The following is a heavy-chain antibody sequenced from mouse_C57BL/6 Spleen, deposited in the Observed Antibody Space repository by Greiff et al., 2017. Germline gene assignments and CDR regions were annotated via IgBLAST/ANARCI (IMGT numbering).Heavy chain of an antibody. CDR3: TRDYGGEAWFAY. J-gene: IGHJ3*01. CDR1: GFTFSSYA. Sequence: DVMLVESGEGLVKPGGSLKLSCAASGFTFSSYAMSWVRQTPEKRLEWVAYISSGGDYIYYADTVKGRFTISRDNARNTLYLQMSSLKSEDTAMYYCTRDYGGEAWFAYWGQGTLVTVSA. D-gene: IGHD1-2*01. V-gene: IGHV5-9-1*02. CDR2: ISSGGDYI.